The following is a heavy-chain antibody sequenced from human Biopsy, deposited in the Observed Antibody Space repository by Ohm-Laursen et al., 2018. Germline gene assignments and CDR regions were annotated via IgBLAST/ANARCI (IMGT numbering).Heavy chain of an antibody. CDR1: GYTFTSYE. Sequence: ASVKVSCNTSGYTFTSYEINWARQATGQGLEWMGWMNPDSGNTGYAQNFQGRVTMTRNTSISTAYMELSSLRSEDTAVYFCARADPPLFYYGSGSSNWFDPWGQGTLVTVSS. CDR3: ARADPPLFYYGSGSSNWFDP. J-gene: IGHJ5*02. CDR2: MNPDSGNT. V-gene: IGHV1-8*01. D-gene: IGHD3-10*01.